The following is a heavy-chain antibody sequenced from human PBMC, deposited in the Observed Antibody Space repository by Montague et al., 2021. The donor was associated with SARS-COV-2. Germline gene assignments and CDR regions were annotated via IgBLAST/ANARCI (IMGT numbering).Heavy chain of an antibody. D-gene: IGHD3-3*01. CDR3: ARDSGRYYDFWSGYYNSHYYYDMDV. Sequence: SLRLSCAASGFTFSSYSMNWVRQAPGKGLEWVSSISSSSYIYYAGSVKGRFTISRDNAKNSLYLQMNSLRAEDTAVYYCARDSGRYYDFWSGYYNSHYYYDMDVWGKGTTVTVSS. CDR2: ISSSSYI. J-gene: IGHJ6*03. CDR1: GFTFSSYS. V-gene: IGHV3-21*01.